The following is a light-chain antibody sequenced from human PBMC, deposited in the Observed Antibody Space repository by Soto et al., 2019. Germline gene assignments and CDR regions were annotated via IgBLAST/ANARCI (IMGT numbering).Light chain of an antibody. V-gene: IGKV3-11*01. CDR1: QSVSSY. J-gene: IGKJ4*01. CDR3: QQRSNWPLT. CDR2: DAS. Sequence: EIVLAQSPATLSLSPGERATLSCRASQSVSSYLAWYQQKPGQAPRLLIYDASNRATGVPARFSGSGSGTDFTPTISSLEPEDFAVYYCQQRSNWPLTFGGGTKAEIK.